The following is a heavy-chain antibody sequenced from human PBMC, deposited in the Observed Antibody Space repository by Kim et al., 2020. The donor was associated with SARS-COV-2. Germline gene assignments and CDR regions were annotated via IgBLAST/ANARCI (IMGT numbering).Heavy chain of an antibody. CDR3: AGAYGGNYYYVMDV. V-gene: IGHV3-30*01. D-gene: IGHD3-10*01. J-gene: IGHJ6*02. Sequence: YADSGKGRFTISRDNSKNTLYLQMNSLRAEDTAVYYCAGAYGGNYYYVMDVWGQGTTVTVSS.